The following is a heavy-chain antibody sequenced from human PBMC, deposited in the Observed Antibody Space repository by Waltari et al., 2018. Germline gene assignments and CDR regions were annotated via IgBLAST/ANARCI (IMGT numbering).Heavy chain of an antibody. CDR2: IYYSGST. CDR1: GGYISRHY. V-gene: IGHV4-59*11. Sequence: QVQLQESGPGLVKPSETLSLTCTVSGGYISRHYRRLIRQTPGKGLEWIGYIYYSGSTNYNPSLKSRVTISVDTSKNQFSLKLSSVTAADTAVYYCARDSPMYWFDPWGQGTLVTVSS. J-gene: IGHJ5*02. CDR3: ARDSPMYWFDP.